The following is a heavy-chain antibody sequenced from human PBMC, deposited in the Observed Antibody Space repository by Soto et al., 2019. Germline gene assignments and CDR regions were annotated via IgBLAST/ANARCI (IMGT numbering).Heavy chain of an antibody. Sequence: PSETLSLTCTVSGGSVSSGSYYWSWIRQPPGKGLEWIGYIYYSGSTNYNPSLKSRVTISVDTSKNQFSLKLSSATAADTAVYYCARDCSGGSCYSGGKYYYYGMDVWGQGTTVTVSS. J-gene: IGHJ6*02. D-gene: IGHD2-15*01. CDR3: ARDCSGGSCYSGGKYYYYGMDV. CDR1: GGSVSSGSYY. V-gene: IGHV4-61*01. CDR2: IYYSGST.